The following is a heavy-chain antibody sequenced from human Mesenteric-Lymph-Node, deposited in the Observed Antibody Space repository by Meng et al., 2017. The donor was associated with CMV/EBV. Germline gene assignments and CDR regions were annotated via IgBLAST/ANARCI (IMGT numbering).Heavy chain of an antibody. CDR2: IRHSGDIT. Sequence: SETLSLTCTVSGGSISSSSYYWGWIRQTPGKGLEWIGDIRHSGDITNYNPSLKSRVTISMDTSKKQFSLKLSAMTAADTAVYYCTRQYSSSYYSDYWGQGTLVTVS. V-gene: IGHV4-39*07. D-gene: IGHD6-6*01. CDR3: TRQYSSSYYSDY. CDR1: GGSISSSSYY. J-gene: IGHJ4*02.